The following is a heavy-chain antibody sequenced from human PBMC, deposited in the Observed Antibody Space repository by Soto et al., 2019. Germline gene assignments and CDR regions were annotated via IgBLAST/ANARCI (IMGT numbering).Heavy chain of an antibody. J-gene: IGHJ4*02. V-gene: IGHV1-2*02. Sequence: ASVKGSCKGAGYIFTAYTMHWVRQAPGQGLEWVGWFNPNSGDTIYAQKFQGRVTLTGDTSISTAYMELYSLTSDDTAVYYCAREASAVISLDYWGQGTLVTVSS. CDR3: AREASAVISLDY. D-gene: IGHD6-19*01. CDR1: GYIFTAYT. CDR2: FNPNSGDT.